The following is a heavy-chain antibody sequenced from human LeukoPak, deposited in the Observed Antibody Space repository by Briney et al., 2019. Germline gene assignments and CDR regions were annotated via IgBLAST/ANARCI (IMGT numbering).Heavy chain of an antibody. Sequence: PGGSLRLSCAAPGFTFDDYGMSWVRQAPGKGLEWVSGINWNGGSTGYVDSVKGRFTISRDNAKNSLYLQMNSLRAEDTALYYCARAAEPNIVVVVAAHLSRDYWGQGTLVTVSS. V-gene: IGHV3-20*04. J-gene: IGHJ4*02. CDR1: GFTFDDYG. CDR3: ARAAEPNIVVVVAAHLSRDY. CDR2: INWNGGST. D-gene: IGHD2-15*01.